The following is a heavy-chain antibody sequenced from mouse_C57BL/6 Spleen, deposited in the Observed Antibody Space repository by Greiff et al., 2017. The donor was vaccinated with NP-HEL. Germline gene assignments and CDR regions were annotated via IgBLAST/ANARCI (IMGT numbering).Heavy chain of an antibody. CDR1: GYTFTSYG. Sequence: VQLQESGAELARPGASVKLSCKASGYTFTSYGISWVKQRTGQGLEWIGEIYPRSGNTYSNEKFKGKATLTADKSSSTAYMELRSLTSEDSAVYFCARSGSNYDFDYWGQGTTLTVSS. CDR2: IYPRSGNT. J-gene: IGHJ2*01. CDR3: ARSGSNYDFDY. D-gene: IGHD2-5*01. V-gene: IGHV1-81*01.